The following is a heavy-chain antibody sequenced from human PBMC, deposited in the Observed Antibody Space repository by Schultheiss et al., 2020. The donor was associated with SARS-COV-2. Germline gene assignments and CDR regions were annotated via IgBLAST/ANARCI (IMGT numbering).Heavy chain of an antibody. D-gene: IGHD6-19*01. CDR1: GYSFSQDD. J-gene: IGHJ4*02. CDR2: IWFDGRQK. V-gene: IGHV3-30*02. CDR3: AKGTWYGSEQGGY. Sequence: GGSLRLSCKGSGYSFSQDDIHWVRQAPGKGLEWVAVIWFDGRQKFYADSVKGRFTISRDNSENTSFLQMNSLRTEDTAVYYCAKGTWYGSEQGGYWGQGTLVTVSS.